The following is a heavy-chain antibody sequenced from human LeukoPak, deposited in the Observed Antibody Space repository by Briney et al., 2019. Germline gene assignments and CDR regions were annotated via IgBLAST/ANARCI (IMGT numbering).Heavy chain of an antibody. CDR2: ISGSGGST. CDR3: AKDSYDTSI. J-gene: IGHJ4*02. V-gene: IGHV3-23*01. CDR1: GFTFSSYA. D-gene: IGHD3-22*01. Sequence: GGSLRPSCAASGFTFSSYAMSWVRQAPGKGLEWVSAISGSGGSTYYADSVKGRFTISRDNSKKTLYLQMDSLRGEDTAVYYCAKDSYDTSIWGQGTLVTVSA.